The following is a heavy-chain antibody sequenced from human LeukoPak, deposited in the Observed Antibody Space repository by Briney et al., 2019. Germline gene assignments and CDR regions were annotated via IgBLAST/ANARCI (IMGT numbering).Heavy chain of an antibody. V-gene: IGHV3-30*04. CDR3: ARGPPSSSWSDTRFDY. Sequence: GGSLRLSCAASGFTFNSYAMHWVRQAPGKGLEWVAVISYDGSNKYYADSVKGRFTISRGNSENTLYLQMNSLRAEDTAVYYCARGPPSSSWSDTRFDYWGQGTLVTVSS. CDR1: GFTFNSYA. D-gene: IGHD6-13*01. J-gene: IGHJ4*02. CDR2: ISYDGSNK.